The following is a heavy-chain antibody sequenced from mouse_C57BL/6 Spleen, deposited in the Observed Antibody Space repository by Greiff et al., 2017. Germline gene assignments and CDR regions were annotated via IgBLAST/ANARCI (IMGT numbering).Heavy chain of an antibody. V-gene: IGHV1-69*01. D-gene: IGHD1-1*01. CDR3: ARHYSSYAMDY. J-gene: IGHJ4*01. CDR1: GYTFTSYW. CDR2: IDPSDSYT. Sequence: QVQLKESGAELVMPGASVKLSCKASGYTFTSYWMHWVKQRPGQGLEWIGEIDPSDSYTNYNQKFKGKSTVTVDKSSSTAYMQLSSLTSEDSAVYYCARHYSSYAMDYWGQGTSVTVSS.